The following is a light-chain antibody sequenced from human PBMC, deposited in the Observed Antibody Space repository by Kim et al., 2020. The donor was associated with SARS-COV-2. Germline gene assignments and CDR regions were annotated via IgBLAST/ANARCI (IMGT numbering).Light chain of an antibody. CDR3: NPRDITSDHVV. CDR2: GKT. J-gene: IGLJ2*01. V-gene: IGLV3-19*01. Sequence: ALRQTVRVPSQGASLRSAYAIWYQQKPGQAPVLVIYGKTTRPSGIPSRFSGSSSGNQGSLTITGAQAEDEAYYYVNPRDITSDHVVFGGGTQLTAL. CDR1: SLRSAY.